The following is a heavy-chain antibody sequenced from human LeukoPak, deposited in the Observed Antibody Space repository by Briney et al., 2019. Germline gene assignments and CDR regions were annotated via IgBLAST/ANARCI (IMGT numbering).Heavy chain of an antibody. D-gene: IGHD3-10*01. V-gene: IGHV5-51*01. J-gene: IGHJ6*02. CDR2: IYPGDSDT. CDR1: GCSFTSYW. CDR3: ARNGSGSYFYYYYGMDV. Sequence: GESLKISCKGSGCSFTSYWIGWVRQMPGKGLEWMGIIYPGDSDTRYSPSFQGQVTISADKSISTAYLQWSSLKASDTAMYYCARNGSGSYFYYYYGMDVWGQGTTVTVSS.